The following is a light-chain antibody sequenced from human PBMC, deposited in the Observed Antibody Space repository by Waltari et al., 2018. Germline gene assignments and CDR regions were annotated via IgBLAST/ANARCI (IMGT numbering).Light chain of an antibody. V-gene: IGKV3-15*01. CDR1: QSVRGH. J-gene: IGKJ4*01. Sequence: EVVMTQSPATLSVSPGERATLSCRASQSVRGHLPWYQQKPGQTPRLLIYSASTRATGIPARFSGSGSGTEFTLTISSLQPEDFAVYYCQQYNNWPPVTFGGGTKVEIK. CDR2: SAS. CDR3: QQYNNWPPVT.